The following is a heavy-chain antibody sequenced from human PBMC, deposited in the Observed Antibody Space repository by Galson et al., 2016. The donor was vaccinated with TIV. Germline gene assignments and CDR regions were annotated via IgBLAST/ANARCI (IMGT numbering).Heavy chain of an antibody. J-gene: IGHJ6*02. CDR2: IIPLLGVT. D-gene: IGHD3-16*01. CDR3: ARVSPDTRGGSGMAV. V-gene: IGHV1-69*04. CDR1: GDTFDSYA. Sequence: SVKVSCKASGDTFDSYAISWVRQAPGQGLEWMGRIIPLLGVTNYAQSFQGRVTISADTSTSTVYMDLSNLRSDDTAVFFCARVSPDTRGGSGMAVWGQGTTVTVYS.